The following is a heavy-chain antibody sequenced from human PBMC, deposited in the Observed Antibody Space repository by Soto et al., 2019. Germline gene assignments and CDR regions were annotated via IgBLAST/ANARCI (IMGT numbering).Heavy chain of an antibody. D-gene: IGHD3-9*01. J-gene: IGHJ4*02. Sequence: PGGSLRLSCAASGFTFSVYEMNWVRQAPGKGLEWVSYISYSGSTIKYADSVKGRFTISRDNAKNSLYLQMSSLRADDTAVYFCARDTAYSIDYWGQGTLVTVS. V-gene: IGHV3-48*03. CDR3: ARDTAYSIDY. CDR2: ISYSGSTI. CDR1: GFTFSVYE.